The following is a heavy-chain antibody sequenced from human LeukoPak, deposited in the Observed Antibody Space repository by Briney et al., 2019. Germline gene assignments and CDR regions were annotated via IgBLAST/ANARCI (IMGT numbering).Heavy chain of an antibody. V-gene: IGHV4-59*01. CDR2: IYYSGST. D-gene: IGHD3-22*01. CDR1: GASLSTYY. CDR3: ARSRDSSGYYYTGYFQH. J-gene: IGHJ1*01. Sequence: SETLSLTCIVSGASLSTYYWSWIRQPPGKGLEGIGYIYYSGSTNYNPSLKSRVTISVDTSKNQFSLKLSSVTAADTAVYYCARSRDSSGYYYTGYFQHWGQGTLVTVSS.